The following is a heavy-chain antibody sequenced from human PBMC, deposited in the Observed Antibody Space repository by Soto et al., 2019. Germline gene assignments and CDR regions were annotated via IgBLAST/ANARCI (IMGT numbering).Heavy chain of an antibody. CDR2: IYPGDSDT. J-gene: IGHJ3*02. V-gene: IGHV5-51*01. CDR3: AGNYYESSGYHGGVFDI. CDR1: GDSFTNYF. D-gene: IGHD3-22*01. Sequence: PGESLNISCNGSGDSFTNYFIGWVCQMPGKGLEWMGIIYPGDSDTRYSPSFQGQVTISADKSISTAYLQWSSLKASDTAMYYCAGNYYESSGYHGGVFDIWGQGTMVTVSS.